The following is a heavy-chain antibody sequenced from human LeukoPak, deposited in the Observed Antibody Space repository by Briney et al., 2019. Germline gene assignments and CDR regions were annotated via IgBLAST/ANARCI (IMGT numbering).Heavy chain of an antibody. CDR3: ANGGGHSEADH. V-gene: IGHV3-23*01. CDR2: ISVSGGGA. J-gene: IGHJ4*02. Sequence: PGGSLRLSCTASGFTSGFTFSTYAMSWVRQAPGMGLEWVASISVSGGGANYAESVKGRFTISRDNSKNMVYLQIIGLRADDTAVYFCANGGGHSEADHWGQGTLVTVSS. D-gene: IGHD4-23*01. CDR1: GFTFSTYA.